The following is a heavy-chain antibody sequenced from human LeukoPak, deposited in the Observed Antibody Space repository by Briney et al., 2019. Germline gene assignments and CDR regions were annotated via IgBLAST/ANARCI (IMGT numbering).Heavy chain of an antibody. V-gene: IGHV3-21*01. Sequence: GGSLRLSCAASGFTFSSYNMDWVRQAPGKGLEWVSSISTSSSYIYYADSVKGRFTVSRDNARNSLFLQMNSLRAEDTAVYFCARDREEYCSGGSCTNFDYWGQGTLVTVSS. CDR3: ARDREEYCSGGSCTNFDY. D-gene: IGHD2-15*01. CDR1: GFTFSSYN. J-gene: IGHJ4*02. CDR2: ISTSSSYI.